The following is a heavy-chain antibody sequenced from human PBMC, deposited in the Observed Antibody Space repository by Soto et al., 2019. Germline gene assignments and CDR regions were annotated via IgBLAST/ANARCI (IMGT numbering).Heavy chain of an antibody. Sequence: PGGSLRLSCAASGFPFSLYAMHWVRQAPGKGLEWVAVVSDDASIKHYAESMKGRFTISRDNSKNTVYLQLNSLRREDTAVYFCVPSLPKWNFFDYWGQGILVTVSS. CDR3: VPSLPKWNFFDY. CDR1: GFPFSLYA. CDR2: VSDDASIK. J-gene: IGHJ4*02. V-gene: IGHV3-30-3*01. D-gene: IGHD2-8*01.